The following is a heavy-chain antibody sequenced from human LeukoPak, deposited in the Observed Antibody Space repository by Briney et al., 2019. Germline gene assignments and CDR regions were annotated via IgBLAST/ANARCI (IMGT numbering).Heavy chain of an antibody. CDR2: IKQDGSEK. D-gene: IGHD4/OR15-4a*01. CDR3: ARDGAPFDS. Sequence: PGGSLRLSCAASGFTFRSYWKSWVRQAPGKGLEWVANIKQDGSEKYYVDSVRGRCTISRDNAKNSLYLQMNSLRAEDTAVYYCARDGAPFDSWGQGTLVTVSS. J-gene: IGHJ4*02. V-gene: IGHV3-7*01. CDR1: GFTFRSYW.